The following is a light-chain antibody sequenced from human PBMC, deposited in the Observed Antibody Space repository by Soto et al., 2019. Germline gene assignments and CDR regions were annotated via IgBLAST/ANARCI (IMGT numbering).Light chain of an antibody. Sequence: DIQMTQSPSSLSASVGDRVTITCRASQSISSYLNWYQQKPGKAPKLLIYAASSLQSWVPSRFIGSGSETYFTITISSLHHKEFVNDYYQRSYTTLPLFGHGTR. J-gene: IGKJ5*01. V-gene: IGKV1-39*01. CDR3: QRSYTTLPL. CDR2: AAS. CDR1: QSISSY.